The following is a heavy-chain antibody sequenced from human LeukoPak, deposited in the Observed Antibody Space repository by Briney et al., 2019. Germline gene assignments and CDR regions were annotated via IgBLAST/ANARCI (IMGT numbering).Heavy chain of an antibody. CDR1: GGSISSSSYY. D-gene: IGHD6-13*01. V-gene: IGHV4-61*01. CDR3: AGIRYSSSW. CDR2: IYYSGST. Sequence: PSETLSLTCTVSGGSISSSSYYWSWIRQPPGKGLEWIGYIYYSGSTNYNPSLKSRVTISVDTSKNQFSLKLSSVTAADTAVYYCAGIRYSSSWWGQGTLVTVSS. J-gene: IGHJ4*02.